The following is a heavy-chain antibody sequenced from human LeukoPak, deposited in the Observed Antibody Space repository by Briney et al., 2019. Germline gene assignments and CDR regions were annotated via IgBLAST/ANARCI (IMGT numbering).Heavy chain of an antibody. CDR1: GFTVSSNY. CDR2: IYSGGST. D-gene: IGHD6-13*01. V-gene: IGHV3-66*01. CDR3: AKDRPLGLYSSSRGLTDI. J-gene: IGHJ3*02. Sequence: GGSLRLSCAASGFTVSSNYMSWVRQAPGKGLEWVSVIYSGGSTYYADSVKGRFTISRDNSKNTLYLQMNSLRAEDTAVYYCAKDRPLGLYSSSRGLTDIWGQGTMVTVSS.